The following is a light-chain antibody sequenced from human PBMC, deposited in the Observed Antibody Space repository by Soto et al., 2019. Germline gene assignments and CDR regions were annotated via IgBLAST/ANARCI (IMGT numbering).Light chain of an antibody. CDR2: EGT. V-gene: IGLV2-23*01. CDR3: CSFAVGAALV. J-gene: IGLJ2*01. Sequence: QSVLTHPASVSASPGQSITISCTGTSSNVGTYDLVSWYQHHPDKAPTLIIYEGTKRPSGISSRFSGSNSGNTASLTISGLQAEDDADYYCCSFAVGAALVFGGGTKLTVL. CDR1: SSNVGTYDL.